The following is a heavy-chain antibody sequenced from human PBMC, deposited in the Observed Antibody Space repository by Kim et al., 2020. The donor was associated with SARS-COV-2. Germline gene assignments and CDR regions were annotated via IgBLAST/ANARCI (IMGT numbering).Heavy chain of an antibody. J-gene: IGHJ4*02. D-gene: IGHD2-2*01. V-gene: IGHV3-48*02. Sequence: SVKGRFTISRDNAKNSLYLQMNSLRDEDTAVYYCARVWCSSTSCYYYFDYWGQGTLVTVSS. CDR3: ARVWCSSTSCYYYFDY.